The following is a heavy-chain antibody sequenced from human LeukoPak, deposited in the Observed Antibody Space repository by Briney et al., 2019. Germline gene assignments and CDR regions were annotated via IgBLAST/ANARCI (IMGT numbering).Heavy chain of an antibody. CDR3: ATDRDPHYGMHV. D-gene: IGHD3-10*01. J-gene: IGHJ6*02. CDR2: IYTGDRA. V-gene: IGHV3-53*01. Sequence: PGGSLRLSCAASGFSVINNYVTWVRQAPGKGLGWVSVIYTGDRADYSDSVKGRFTISRDNFKNTLYLQMNNLRAEDSAVYYCATDRDPHYGMHVWGQGTTVTVSS. CDR1: GFSVINNY.